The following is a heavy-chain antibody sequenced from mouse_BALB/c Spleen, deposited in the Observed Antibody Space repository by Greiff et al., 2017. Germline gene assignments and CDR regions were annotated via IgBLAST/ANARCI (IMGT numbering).Heavy chain of an antibody. CDR3: ATNGLFPYYFDY. V-gene: IGHV1S132*01. CDR1: GYTFTSYW. J-gene: IGHJ2*01. CDR2: IFPGTGTT. Sequence: QVQLQQSGAELVKPGASVKLSCKTSGYTFTSYWIQWVKQRPGQGLGWIGEIFPGTGTTYYNEKFKGKATLTIDTSSSTAYMQLSSLTSEDSAVYFCATNGLFPYYFDYWGQGTTLTVSS. D-gene: IGHD1-2*01.